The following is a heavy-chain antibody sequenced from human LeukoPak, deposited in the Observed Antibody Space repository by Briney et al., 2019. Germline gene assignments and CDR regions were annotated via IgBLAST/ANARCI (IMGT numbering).Heavy chain of an antibody. J-gene: IGHJ4*02. CDR3: AREGGIAVFVSHY. Sequence: GASVKVSSKASGYTLISYAMNWVRQEPGQGLEWMGWINTNTGNPTYAQGFTGRFVFSLDTSVSTAYLQISSLKAEDTAVYYCAREGGIAVFVSHYWGKGTLVTVSS. D-gene: IGHD6-19*01. V-gene: IGHV7-4-1*02. CDR1: GYTLISYA. CDR2: INTNTGNP.